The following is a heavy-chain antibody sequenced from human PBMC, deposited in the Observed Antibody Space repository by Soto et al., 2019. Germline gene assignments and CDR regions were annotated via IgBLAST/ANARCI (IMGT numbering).Heavy chain of an antibody. CDR2: ITGGGGST. J-gene: IGHJ4*02. CDR1: GFTFRNYA. CDR3: VKDHGSWPSSFEY. Sequence: GGSLRLSCAASGFTFRNYAMSWVRQAPGKGLEWVSVITGGGGSTYYADSVKGRFTISTDNSKNTVYLQMNSLRAEDTAVYYCVKDHGSWPSSFEYWGQGTLVTVSS. D-gene: IGHD6-13*01. V-gene: IGHV3-23*01.